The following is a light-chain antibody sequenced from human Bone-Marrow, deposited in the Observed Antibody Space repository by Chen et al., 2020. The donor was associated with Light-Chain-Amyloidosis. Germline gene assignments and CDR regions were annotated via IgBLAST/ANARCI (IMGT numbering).Light chain of an antibody. CDR2: NDD. V-gene: IGLV3-21*01. CDR3: QVWDTRSDQKV. Sequence: SYVLTQPPSVLVAPGQTASLPCARDYLASKSVHWYQQRPGQAPVQGMYNDDDRPSGIPERFSGSNSGRAATLTITRVEAGDEADYYCQVWDTRSDQKVFSGGTRLTVL. J-gene: IGLJ3*02. CDR1: YLASKS.